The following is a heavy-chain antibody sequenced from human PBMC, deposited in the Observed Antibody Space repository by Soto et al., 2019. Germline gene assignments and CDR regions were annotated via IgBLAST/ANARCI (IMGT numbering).Heavy chain of an antibody. CDR2: IYHSGNT. Sequence: SETLSLTCAVSGGSISSSNRLSWVRQSPKIGLEWIGEIYHSGNTNYNPSLRGRVTISVDKSKNHFSLQVRSVTAADTATYYCARVMGVASGGPLDYWGQGTLVTVSS. CDR1: GGSISSSNR. CDR3: ARVMGVASGGPLDY. V-gene: IGHV4-4*02. D-gene: IGHD2-15*01. J-gene: IGHJ4*02.